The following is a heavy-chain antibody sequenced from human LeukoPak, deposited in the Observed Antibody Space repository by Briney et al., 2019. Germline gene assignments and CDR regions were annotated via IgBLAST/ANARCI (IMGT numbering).Heavy chain of an antibody. CDR1: GFTVSSNY. V-gene: IGHV3-66*01. CDR2: SYSGGST. CDR3: ARDLFYGSGSYSHAPFDY. J-gene: IGHJ4*02. Sequence: GGSLRLSCAASGFTVSSNYMSWVRQAPGKGLEWVSVSYSGGSTYYADSVKGRFTISRDNSKNTLYLQMNSLRAEDTAVYYCARDLFYGSGSYSHAPFDYWGQGTLVTVSS. D-gene: IGHD3-10*01.